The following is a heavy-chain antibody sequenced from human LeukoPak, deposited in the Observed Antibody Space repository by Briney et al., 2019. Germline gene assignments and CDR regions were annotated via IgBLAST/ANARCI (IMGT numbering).Heavy chain of an antibody. Sequence: ASVKVSCKASGGTFSSYAISWVRQAPGQGLEWMGGIIPIFGTANYAQKFQGRVTITADESTSTAYMELSSLRSEDTAVYCCARGLLRQHTDYWGQGTLVTVSS. CDR1: GGTFSSYA. CDR2: IIPIFGTA. D-gene: IGHD3-3*01. V-gene: IGHV1-69*01. J-gene: IGHJ4*02. CDR3: ARGLLRQHTDY.